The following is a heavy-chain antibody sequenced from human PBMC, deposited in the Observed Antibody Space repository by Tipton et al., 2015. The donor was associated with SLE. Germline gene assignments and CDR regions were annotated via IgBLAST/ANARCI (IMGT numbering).Heavy chain of an antibody. V-gene: IGHV5-51*01. CDR3: ARHLGPGVRDAFDI. CDR2: IYPRDSDT. J-gene: IGHJ3*02. D-gene: IGHD3-10*01. Sequence: VQLVQSGAEVKKPGESLKISCKGSGYNFTSYWIGWVRQKPGKGLEWMGVIYPRDSDTRYSPSFQGPKTISADKSISTAYLQWRSLKASDTAMYYWARHLGPGVRDAFDIWGRGTMVTVSS. CDR1: GYNFTSYW.